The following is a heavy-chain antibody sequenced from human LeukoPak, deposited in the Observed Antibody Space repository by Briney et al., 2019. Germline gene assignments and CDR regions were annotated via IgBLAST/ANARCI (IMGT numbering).Heavy chain of an antibody. CDR2: ISYDGSNK. CDR1: GFTFSSYA. D-gene: IGHD1-1*01. CDR3: ARYSRFEGNGN. Sequence: GRSLRLSCAASGFTFSSYAMHLVRQAPGKGLEWVAVISYDGSNKYYADSVKGRFTISRDNSKNTLYLQMNSLRAEDTAVYYCARYSRFEGNGNWGQGTLVTVSS. J-gene: IGHJ4*02. V-gene: IGHV3-30-3*01.